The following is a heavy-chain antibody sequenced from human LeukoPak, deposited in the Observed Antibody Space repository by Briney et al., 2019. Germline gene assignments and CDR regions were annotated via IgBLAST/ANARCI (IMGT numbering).Heavy chain of an antibody. CDR2: ISYDGSNK. CDR1: GFTFSSYA. V-gene: IGHV3-30*04. D-gene: IGHD2-15*01. Sequence: GRSLRLSCAASGFTFSSYAMHWVRQAPGKGLEWVAVISYDGSNKYYADSVKGRFTISRDNSKNTLYLQMNSLRAEDTAVYYCARAEVVAATPVGYWGQGTLVTVSS. CDR3: ARAEVVAATPVGY. J-gene: IGHJ4*02.